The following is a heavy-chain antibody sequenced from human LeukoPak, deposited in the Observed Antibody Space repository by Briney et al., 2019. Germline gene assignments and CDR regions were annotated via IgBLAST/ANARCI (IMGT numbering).Heavy chain of an antibody. V-gene: IGHV4-39*01. Sequence: SETLSLTCSVSGGSISSSSSYWGWIRRPPGKGLGWIATIHYSGSTNYNPSLKSRVTISVDTSKNQFSLKLSSVTAADTAVYYCARHTSGSSLDYWGQGTLVTVSS. CDR2: IHYSGST. CDR1: GGSISSSSSY. J-gene: IGHJ4*02. CDR3: ARHTSGSSLDY. D-gene: IGHD6-6*01.